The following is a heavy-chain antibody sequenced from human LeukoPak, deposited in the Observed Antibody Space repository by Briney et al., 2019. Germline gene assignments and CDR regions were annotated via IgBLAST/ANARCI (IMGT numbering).Heavy chain of an antibody. Sequence: PGGSLRLSCAASGFTVSSKYMSWVRQAPGKGLEWVAFIRYDGSNKYYADSVKGRFTISRDNSKNTLYLQMNSLRAEDTAVYYCAKDLGSGSPDAFDIWGQGTMVTVSS. CDR1: GFTVSSKY. D-gene: IGHD3-10*01. CDR2: IRYDGSNK. CDR3: AKDLGSGSPDAFDI. J-gene: IGHJ3*02. V-gene: IGHV3-30*02.